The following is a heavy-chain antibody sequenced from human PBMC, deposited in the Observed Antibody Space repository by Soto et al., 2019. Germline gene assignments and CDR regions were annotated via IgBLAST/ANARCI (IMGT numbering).Heavy chain of an antibody. CDR2: IYSGGST. Sequence: EVQLVESGGGLVQPGGSLRLSCAASGFTVSSNYMSWVRQAPGKGLEWVSVIYSGGSTYYADSVKGRFTISRDNSKNTLYLPTNSLRAEDTAVYYCARDGGCSGGSCYTNWFDPWGQGTLGTVSS. J-gene: IGHJ5*02. CDR1: GFTVSSNY. D-gene: IGHD2-15*01. CDR3: ARDGGCSGGSCYTNWFDP. V-gene: IGHV3-66*01.